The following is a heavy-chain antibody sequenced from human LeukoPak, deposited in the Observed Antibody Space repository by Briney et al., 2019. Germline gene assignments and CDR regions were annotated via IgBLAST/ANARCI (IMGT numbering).Heavy chain of an antibody. CDR1: GFTFSSYG. V-gene: IGHV3-30*02. CDR3: AKDPNRGYYGSGSYPLLDY. CDR2: IRYDGSNK. D-gene: IGHD3-10*01. J-gene: IGHJ4*02. Sequence: PGGSLRLSCAASGFTFSSYGMHWVRQAPGKGLEWVAFIRYDGSNKYYADSVKGRFTISRDNSKNTLYLQMNSLRAEDTAVYYCAKDPNRGYYGSGSYPLLDYWGQGTLVTVSS.